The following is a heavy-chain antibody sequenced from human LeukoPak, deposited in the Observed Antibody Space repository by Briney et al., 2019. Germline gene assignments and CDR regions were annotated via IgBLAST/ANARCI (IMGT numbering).Heavy chain of an antibody. CDR1: EFTFRSYA. CDR2: ISGSGGTT. CDR3: AKISLWFGEGDDF. V-gene: IGHV3-23*01. D-gene: IGHD3-10*01. Sequence: GGSLRLSCAGSEFTFRSYAMSWVRQAPGKGLEWVSGISGSGGTTNYAGFVKGRFTISRDNSKNMLYLQMNSLRAEDTAIYYCAKISLWFGEGDDFWGQGTLVTVSS. J-gene: IGHJ4*02.